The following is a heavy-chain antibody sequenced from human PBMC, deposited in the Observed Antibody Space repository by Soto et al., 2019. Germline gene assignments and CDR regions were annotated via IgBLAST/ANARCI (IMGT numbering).Heavy chain of an antibody. D-gene: IGHD6-13*01. CDR1: GFVFKDSS. V-gene: IGHV3-73*01. J-gene: IGHJ4*02. Sequence: EVLLVESGGGLVQPGGSLKLSCAASGFVFKDSSIHWVRQASGKGLEWVGRIRDRAFSYATAYAASVKGRFTISRDDSTNTAYLQMNSLKTEDTAVYYCAKLNLFVSAAAGRGPFDYWGQGTLVTVSS. CDR3: AKLNLFVSAAAGRGPFDY. CDR2: IRDRAFSYAT.